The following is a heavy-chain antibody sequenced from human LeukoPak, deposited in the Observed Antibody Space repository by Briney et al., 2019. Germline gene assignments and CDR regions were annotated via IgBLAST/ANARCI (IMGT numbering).Heavy chain of an antibody. D-gene: IGHD7-27*01. V-gene: IGHV3-74*01. J-gene: IGHJ4*02. CDR3: ARDRSPTNGGFDY. CDR1: GFTFSDYW. CDR2: INIDGSGT. Sequence: GGSLRLSCAASGFTFSDYWMHWVRQAPRKGLVWVSRINIDGSGTTYADSVKGRFTISRDNVKSTLYLEMNSLRVEDTAVYFCARDRSPTNGGFDYWGQGTLVTVSS.